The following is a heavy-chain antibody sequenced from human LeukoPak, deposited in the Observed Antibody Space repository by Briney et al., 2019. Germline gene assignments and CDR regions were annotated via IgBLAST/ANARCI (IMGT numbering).Heavy chain of an antibody. J-gene: IGHJ3*02. CDR2: IYSDGSST. CDR3: ARGEYCSGGSFYSAAFDI. CDR1: GFSFSSYW. V-gene: IGHV3-74*01. D-gene: IGHD2-15*01. Sequence: GGSLRLSCAAYGFSFSSYWMDSVRQAPGKGLVWVSRIYSDGSSTNYADSVKGRFTISRDSAKYTLYLQMNSLRAEDTAVYYCARGEYCSGGSFYSAAFDIWGQGTMVTVSS.